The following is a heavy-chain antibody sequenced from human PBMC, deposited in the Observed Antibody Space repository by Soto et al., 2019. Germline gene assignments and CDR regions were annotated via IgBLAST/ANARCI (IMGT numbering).Heavy chain of an antibody. V-gene: IGHV3-53*01. CDR3: ASARGYYDTSGYSGYYFDY. D-gene: IGHD3-22*01. Sequence: GGSLRLSCAASGFTVSSNYMTWVRQAPGKGLECVSVICSSDTTYYADSVKGRFTISRDNSKNTLYLQMNSLRAEDTAVYYCASARGYYDTSGYSGYYFDYWGQGTLVTVSS. CDR1: GFTVSSNY. CDR2: ICSSDTT. J-gene: IGHJ4*02.